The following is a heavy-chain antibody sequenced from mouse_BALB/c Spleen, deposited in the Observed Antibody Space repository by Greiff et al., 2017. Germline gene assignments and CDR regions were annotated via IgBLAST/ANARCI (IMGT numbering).Heavy chain of an antibody. CDR2: IDPENGNT. CDR1: GFNIIDYY. J-gene: IGHJ2*01. CDR3: ALEDY. V-gene: IGHV14-1*02. Sequence: VQLQQSGAELVRPGALVKLSCKASGFNIIDYYMHWVKQRPEQGLEWIGWIDPENGNTIYDPKFQGKASITADTSSNTAYLQLSSLTSEDTAVYYCALEDYWGQGTTLTVSS.